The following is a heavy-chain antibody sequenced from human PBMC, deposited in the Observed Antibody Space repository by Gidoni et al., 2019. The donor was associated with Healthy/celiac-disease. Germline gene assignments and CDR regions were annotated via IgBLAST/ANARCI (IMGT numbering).Heavy chain of an antibody. D-gene: IGHD1-26*01. CDR1: GYTVTGYY. CDR2: INPNSGCT. J-gene: IGHJ4*02. V-gene: IGHV1-2*02. CDR3: ARVKNRSGSYSICFDY. Sequence: QVQLVQSGAEVKKPGASVKVSCKASGYTVTGYYMHWVRQAPGQGLEWMGWINPNSGCTNYAQKFQGRVTMTRDTSISTAYMELSRLRSDDTAVYYCARVKNRSGSYSICFDYWGQGTLVTVSS.